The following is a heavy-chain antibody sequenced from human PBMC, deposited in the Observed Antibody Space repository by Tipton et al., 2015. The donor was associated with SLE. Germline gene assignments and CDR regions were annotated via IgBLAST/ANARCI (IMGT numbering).Heavy chain of an antibody. Sequence: TLSLTCTVSGDSITSTSYYWGWIRQPPGKGLEWIGTIYYTGGTYYNPSLRSRVTISVDTSKNQFSLQLNSVTPEDTAVYYCARGNKAYRGRAFDIWGQGTMVTVSS. CDR2: IYYTGGT. J-gene: IGHJ3*02. CDR1: GDSITSTSYY. D-gene: IGHD5-12*01. CDR3: ARGNKAYRGRAFDI. V-gene: IGHV4-39*01.